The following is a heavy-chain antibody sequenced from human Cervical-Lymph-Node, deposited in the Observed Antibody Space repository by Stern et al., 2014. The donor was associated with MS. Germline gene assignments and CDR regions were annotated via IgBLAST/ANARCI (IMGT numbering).Heavy chain of an antibody. CDR2: IYWDGGK. CDR1: GFSLSTSGVG. D-gene: IGHD6-13*01. Sequence: QITLKESGPTLVKPTQTLTLTCTFSGFSLSTSGVGVGWIRQPPGKALEWLAIIYWDGGKRYSPSLKSRLTITKDTSKNQVVLTMTNMDPVDTATYYCAHRRYSSSWYDYNWFDPWGQGTLVTVSS. CDR3: AHRRYSSSWYDYNWFDP. V-gene: IGHV2-5*02. J-gene: IGHJ5*02.